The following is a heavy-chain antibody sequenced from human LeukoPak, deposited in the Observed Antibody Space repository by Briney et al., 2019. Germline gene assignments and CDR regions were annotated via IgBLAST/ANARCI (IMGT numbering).Heavy chain of an antibody. CDR3: AKTGQFDI. V-gene: IGHV3-23*01. D-gene: IGHD1-14*01. CDR1: GFTFASYA. Sequence: GGSLRLSCAASGFTFASYAISWVRQAPGKGLEWVSTITISGGNTWYTDSVKGRFTISRDNSKNTLYLQMNSLRLEDTALYYCAKTGQFDIWGQGTMVTVSS. CDR2: ITISGGNT. J-gene: IGHJ3*02.